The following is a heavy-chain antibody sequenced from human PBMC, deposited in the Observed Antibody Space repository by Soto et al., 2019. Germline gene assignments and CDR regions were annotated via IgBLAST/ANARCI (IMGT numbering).Heavy chain of an antibody. J-gene: IGHJ4*02. CDR1: GFSLSTSGVG. CDR3: AHRVHYSDNWNSAYFDY. V-gene: IGHV2-5*02. D-gene: IGHD1-1*01. Sequence: QITLKESGPTLVEPTQTLTLTCTFSGFSLSTSGVGVGWIRQPPGKALEWLVIIYWDDDKRYSPALKSRLTVTKDTSKNQVVLTMTNMDPVDTATYYCAHRVHYSDNWNSAYFDYWGQGTLVTVSS. CDR2: IYWDDDK.